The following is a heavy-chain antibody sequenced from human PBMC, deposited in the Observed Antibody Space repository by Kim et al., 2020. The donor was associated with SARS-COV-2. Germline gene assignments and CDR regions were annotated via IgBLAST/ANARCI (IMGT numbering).Heavy chain of an antibody. CDR2: IIPIFGTA. CDR3: AREGVVVAAPWRVEVEYYYYYYGMDV. Sequence: SVKVSCKASGGTFSSYAISWVRQAPGQGLEWMGGIIPIFGTANYAQKFQGRVTITADESTSTAYMELSSLRSEDTAVYYCAREGVVVAAPWRVEVEYYYYYYGMDVWGQGTTVTVSS. D-gene: IGHD2-15*01. CDR1: GGTFSSYA. V-gene: IGHV1-69*13. J-gene: IGHJ6*02.